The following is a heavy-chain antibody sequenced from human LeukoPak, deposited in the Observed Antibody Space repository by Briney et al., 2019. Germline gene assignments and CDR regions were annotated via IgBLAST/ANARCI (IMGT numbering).Heavy chain of an antibody. CDR3: ARGDSCPTY. D-gene: IGHD2-15*01. Sequence: GGSLRLSCAASGFTFSNYEMNWVRQAPGRGLEWVSYINSGGTTIHYADSVKGRFTISRDNAKNSLYLQMNSLRAEDTAVYYCARGDSCPTYWGQGTLVTVSS. J-gene: IGHJ4*02. CDR1: GFTFSNYE. V-gene: IGHV3-48*03. CDR2: INSGGTTI.